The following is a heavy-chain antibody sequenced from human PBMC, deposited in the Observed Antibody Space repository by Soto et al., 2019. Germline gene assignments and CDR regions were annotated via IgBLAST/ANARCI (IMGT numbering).Heavy chain of an antibody. Sequence: GGSLRLSCAATGFTFSSYAMSWVRQAPGKGLEWVSVISGSGGGTYYADSVKGRFTISRDKSKNTLYLQMNSLRVEDTAVFYCAKTAADRPNLYLDSWGQGTLVTVSS. CDR2: ISGSGGGT. V-gene: IGHV3-23*01. D-gene: IGHD6-6*01. J-gene: IGHJ4*02. CDR3: AKTAADRPNLYLDS. CDR1: GFTFSSYA.